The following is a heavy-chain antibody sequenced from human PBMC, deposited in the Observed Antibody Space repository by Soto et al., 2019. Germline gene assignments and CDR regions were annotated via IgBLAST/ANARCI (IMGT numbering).Heavy chain of an antibody. V-gene: IGHV3-66*01. CDR2: IYSGGST. CDR1: GFTVSSNY. J-gene: IGHJ6*03. Sequence: GGSLRLSCAASGFTVSSNYMSWVRQAPGKGLDWVSVIYSGGSTYYADSVKGRFTISRDNSKNTLYLQMNSLRAEDTAVYYCARRAPRDYYYYYMDVWGKGTTVTVSS. CDR3: ARRAPRDYYYYYMDV.